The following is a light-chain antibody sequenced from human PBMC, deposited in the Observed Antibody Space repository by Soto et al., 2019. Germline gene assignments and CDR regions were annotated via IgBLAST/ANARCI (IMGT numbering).Light chain of an antibody. V-gene: IGKV3-15*01. J-gene: IGKJ4*01. CDR2: GVS. Sequence: EIVMMQSPATLSVSPGESVTLSCRASQLFSSNLAWYQHKPGQAPRLLIYGVSTRDTGVPDRFSGSASGTEFTLTISSLQSEDFAVYYCQQYDRWPVTFGGGTKVDIK. CDR3: QQYDRWPVT. CDR1: QLFSSN.